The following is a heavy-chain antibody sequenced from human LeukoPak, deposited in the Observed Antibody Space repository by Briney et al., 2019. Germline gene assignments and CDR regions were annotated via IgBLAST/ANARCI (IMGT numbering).Heavy chain of an antibody. CDR1: GGTFISYA. CDR2: ISAYNGNT. Sequence: ASVKVSCKASGGTFISYAISWVRQAPGQGLEWMGWISAYNGNTNYAQKLQGRVTMTTDTSTSTAYMELRSLRSDDTAVYYCARVLLQGYDFWSGYYGYDAFDIWGQGTMVTVSS. J-gene: IGHJ3*02. CDR3: ARVLLQGYDFWSGYYGYDAFDI. D-gene: IGHD3-3*01. V-gene: IGHV1-18*01.